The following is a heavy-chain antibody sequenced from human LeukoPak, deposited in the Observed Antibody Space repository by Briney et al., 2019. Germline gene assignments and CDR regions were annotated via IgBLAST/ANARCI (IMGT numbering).Heavy chain of an antibody. V-gene: IGHV1-8*01. D-gene: IGHD2-8*01. CDR3: ARGNAEMGQMTFDC. Sequence: ASVKVSCKASGYTFTSYDINWVRQATGQGLEWMGWMNPNSGNTGYAQKFQGRVTMTRNTSISTAYMELSSLRSEDTAVYYCARGNAEMGQMTFDCWGQGTLVTVSS. CDR2: MNPNSGNT. CDR1: GYTFTSYD. J-gene: IGHJ4*02.